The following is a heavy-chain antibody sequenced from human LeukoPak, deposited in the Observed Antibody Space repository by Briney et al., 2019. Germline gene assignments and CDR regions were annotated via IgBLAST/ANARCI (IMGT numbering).Heavy chain of an antibody. V-gene: IGHV4-39*01. CDR2: IFYSGTT. CDR1: GGSISSSGYY. CDR3: ARHKGAGTTNYDGMDV. Sequence: SETLSLTCTVSGGSISSSGYYWGWVRQPPGKGLEWVASIFYSGTTYYNLSLKSRLTISIDTSKKQFSLKLNSLTAADTAVYCARHKGAGTTNYDGMDVWGQGTTVTVSS. J-gene: IGHJ6*02. D-gene: IGHD1-7*01.